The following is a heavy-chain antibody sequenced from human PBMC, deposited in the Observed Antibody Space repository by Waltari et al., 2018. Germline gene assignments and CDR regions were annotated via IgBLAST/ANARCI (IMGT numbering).Heavy chain of an antibody. V-gene: IGHV3-15*01. J-gene: IGHJ4*02. CDR1: GFSFRNAW. CDR3: ITVSLGPPY. Sequence: QLVASGGGLVQPGGSLSFSCAASGFSFRNAWLHWVRQAAGKGREWVGRIKSKTAGGTEEYAAPVKGRFTISRDDSKNTLYLEMNSLQAEDTAVYYCITVSLGPPYSGQGTQVTVSS. D-gene: IGHD3-16*01. CDR2: IKSKTAGGTE.